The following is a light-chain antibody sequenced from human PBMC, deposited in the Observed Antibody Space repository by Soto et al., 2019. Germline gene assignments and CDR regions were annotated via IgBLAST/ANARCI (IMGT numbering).Light chain of an antibody. CDR1: ESVSSSY. V-gene: IGKV3-20*01. CDR3: QRYGTSRGT. Sequence: IVLTQSPGTLSLSPGERATLSCRASESVSSSYLAWHLQKPGQAPRLLSYGASSRATGIPDRFSGSGSGTDFTLTISRLEPEDFAVYYCQRYGTSRGTFGQGTKLEIK. J-gene: IGKJ2*02. CDR2: GAS.